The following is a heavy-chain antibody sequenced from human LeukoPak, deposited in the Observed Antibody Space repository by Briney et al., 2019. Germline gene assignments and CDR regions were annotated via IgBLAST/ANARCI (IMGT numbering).Heavy chain of an antibody. Sequence: GGSLRLSCAASGFTFSSYAMHWVRQAPGKGLEYVSAISSNGGSTYYANSVEGRFTISRDNSKNTLYLQMGSLRAEDMAVYYCARVGSHTGSYWYFDLWGRGTLVTVSS. V-gene: IGHV3-64*01. CDR2: ISSNGGST. CDR3: ARVGSHTGSYWYFDL. D-gene: IGHD3-10*01. J-gene: IGHJ2*01. CDR1: GFTFSSYA.